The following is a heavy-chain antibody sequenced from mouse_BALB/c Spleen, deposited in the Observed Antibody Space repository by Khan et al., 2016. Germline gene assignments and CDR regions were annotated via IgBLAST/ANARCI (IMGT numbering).Heavy chain of an antibody. Sequence: EVQLQESGPGLVKPSQSLSLTCTVTGYSITSDYAWNWIRQFPGNKLEWMGYISYSGSTSYNPSLKSRISITRDTSKNQFFLQLNSVTTEDTATYYCARYVSSYFDYWGQGTTLTVSS. J-gene: IGHJ2*01. D-gene: IGHD1-1*01. CDR3: ARYVSSYFDY. V-gene: IGHV3-2*02. CDR1: GYSITSDYA. CDR2: ISYSGST.